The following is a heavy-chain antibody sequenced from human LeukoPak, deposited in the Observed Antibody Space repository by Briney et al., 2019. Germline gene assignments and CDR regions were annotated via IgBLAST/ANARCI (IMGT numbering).Heavy chain of an antibody. D-gene: IGHD2-2*01. Sequence: GGSLRLSCAASGFTFDDYTMHWVRQAPGKGLEWVSLITWDGGSTYYADSVKGRFTISRDNSKNTLYLQMNSLRAEDTAVYYCAKDSAAYCSSTSGYSGTDYWGQGTLVTVSS. CDR1: GFTFDDYT. J-gene: IGHJ4*02. CDR3: AKDSAAYCSSTSGYSGTDY. CDR2: ITWDGGST. V-gene: IGHV3-43*01.